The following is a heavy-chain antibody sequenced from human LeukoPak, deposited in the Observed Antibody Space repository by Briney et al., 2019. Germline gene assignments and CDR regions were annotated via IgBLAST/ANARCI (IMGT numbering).Heavy chain of an antibody. V-gene: IGHV3-23*01. CDR3: VRGGWLYYFDY. CDR2: ISGSGGST. CDR1: GFTFNNYA. J-gene: IGHJ4*02. D-gene: IGHD6-19*01. Sequence: GGSLRLSCAASGFTFNNYAMSWVRQAPGKGLQWVSSISGSGGSTGYADSVKGRFTISRDKSKNTLYLQMNSLRAEDTAVYYCVRGGWLYYFDYWGQGTLVTVSS.